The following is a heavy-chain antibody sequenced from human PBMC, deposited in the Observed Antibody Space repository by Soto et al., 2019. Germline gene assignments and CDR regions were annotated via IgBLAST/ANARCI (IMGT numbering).Heavy chain of an antibody. V-gene: IGHV3-66*01. CDR3: ARDGSYYYYMDV. CDR1: GFTVSSNY. CDR2: IYSGGTT. J-gene: IGHJ6*03. Sequence: EVQLVESGGGLVQPGGSLRLSCAASGFTVSSNYMNWVRQAPGKGLEWVSVIYSGGTTYYADSVKGRFTISRDTAKNTLYLQTNSLRAEDTAVYYCARDGSYYYYMDVWGKGTTVTVSS.